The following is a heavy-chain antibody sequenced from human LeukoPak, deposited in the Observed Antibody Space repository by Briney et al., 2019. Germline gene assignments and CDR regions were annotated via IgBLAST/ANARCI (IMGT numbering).Heavy chain of an antibody. Sequence: ASVKVSCKASGPIFSSYSISWVRQAPGQGLEWMGGILPLFGTANYAQKFQGRVTMTRDTSISTAYMELSRLRSDDTAVYYCARADGGRKVGAPPNWGQGTLVTVSS. V-gene: IGHV1-69*05. J-gene: IGHJ4*02. CDR1: GPIFSSYS. CDR3: ARADGGRKVGAPPN. D-gene: IGHD1-26*01. CDR2: ILPLFGTA.